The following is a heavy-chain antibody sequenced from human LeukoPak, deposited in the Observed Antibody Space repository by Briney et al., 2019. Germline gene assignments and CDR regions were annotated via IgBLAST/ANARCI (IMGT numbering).Heavy chain of an antibody. J-gene: IGHJ4*02. Sequence: GGSLRLSCAASGFTFSSYGMHWVRQAPGKGLEWVAVISYDGSNKYYADSVKGRFTISRDNSKNTLYLQMNSLRAEDTAVYYCAQVPLPEPYYFDYWGQGTLVTVSS. D-gene: IGHD1-14*01. CDR1: GFTFSSYG. CDR2: ISYDGSNK. V-gene: IGHV3-30*18. CDR3: AQVPLPEPYYFDY.